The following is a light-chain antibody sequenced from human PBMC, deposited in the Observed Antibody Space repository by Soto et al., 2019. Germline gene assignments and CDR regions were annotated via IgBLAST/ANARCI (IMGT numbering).Light chain of an antibody. Sequence: QSALTQPASVSGSPGQSITISCTGTSSDGGYNYVSWYQQHPGKAPKFIIYEVNNRPSGVSNRFSGSKSGNTASLTISGLQAEDEADYYCSSYTTNSTVFGGGTKVTVL. CDR1: SSDGGYNY. J-gene: IGLJ3*02. CDR3: SSYTTNSTV. V-gene: IGLV2-14*01. CDR2: EVN.